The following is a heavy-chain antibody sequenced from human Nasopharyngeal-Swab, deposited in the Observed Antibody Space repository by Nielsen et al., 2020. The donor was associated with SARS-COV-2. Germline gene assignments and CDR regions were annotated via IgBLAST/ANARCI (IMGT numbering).Heavy chain of an antibody. CDR1: GFSLSSYG. CDR3: ARGYSGYDQWGIDY. D-gene: IGHD5-12*01. CDR2: IWYDGSNK. Sequence: SLKISCPASGFSLSSYGMHWVRQAPGKGLEWVGVIWYDGSNKYYADSVQGRFTISRDNSKNTLYLQMNSLRAEDTAVYYCARGYSGYDQWGIDYWGQGTLVTVSS. J-gene: IGHJ4*02. V-gene: IGHV3-33*01.